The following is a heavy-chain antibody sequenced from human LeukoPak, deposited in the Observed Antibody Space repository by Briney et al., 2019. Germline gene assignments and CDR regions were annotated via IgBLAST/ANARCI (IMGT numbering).Heavy chain of an antibody. Sequence: PGGSLRLSCAASGFTFSSYAMSWVRQAPGKGLEWVSAISGSGGSTYYADSVKGRFTISRDNAKNSLFLQMDSLRAEDTAVYYCARDLAGHYYGSGSSFDYWGQGTLVTVS. CDR3: ARDLAGHYYGSGSSFDY. V-gene: IGHV3-23*01. D-gene: IGHD3-10*01. CDR1: GFTFSSYA. CDR2: ISGSGGST. J-gene: IGHJ4*02.